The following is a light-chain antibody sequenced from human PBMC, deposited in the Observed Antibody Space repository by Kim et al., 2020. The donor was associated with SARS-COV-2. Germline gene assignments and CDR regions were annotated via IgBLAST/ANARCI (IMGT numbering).Light chain of an antibody. CDR1: SSNIGSNT. Sequence: QRVTLSCSGNSSNIGSNTVNWYQQVPGTAPKLLIYSNSLRPSGVPDRFSGSKSGTSASLAISGLQSEDEADYYCASWDDSLNGRTFGGGTQLTVL. CDR3: ASWDDSLNGRT. V-gene: IGLV1-44*01. CDR2: SNS. J-gene: IGLJ2*01.